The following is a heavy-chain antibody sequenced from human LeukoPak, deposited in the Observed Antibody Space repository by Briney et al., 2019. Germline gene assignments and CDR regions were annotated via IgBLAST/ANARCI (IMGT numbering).Heavy chain of an antibody. CDR3: TRTDTDYGDYGLAFDI. J-gene: IGHJ3*02. CDR1: GYTLTSYY. CDR2: INPGNGFT. D-gene: IGHD4-17*01. V-gene: IGHV1-46*01. Sequence: ASVKVSCTASGYTLTSYYMHWVRQAPGQGLEWMGIINPGNGFTSYAQKFQDRVTMTRDTSTSTVYMELSSLRSEDTAVYFCTRTDTDYGDYGLAFDIWGQGTMVTFSS.